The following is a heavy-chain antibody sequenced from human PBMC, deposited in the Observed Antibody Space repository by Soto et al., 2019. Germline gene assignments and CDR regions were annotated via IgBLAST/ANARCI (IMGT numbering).Heavy chain of an antibody. Sequence: PGGSLRLSCAASGFTFSSYGMHWVRQGPGKGLEWVAVIWNDGSHKYYADSVKGRFTIFRDNSKNTLYLQMNSLRAEDTAVYYCARCENGIYYFDYWGQGTLVTVSS. J-gene: IGHJ4*02. CDR2: IWNDGSHK. D-gene: IGHD1-26*01. V-gene: IGHV3-33*01. CDR1: GFTFSSYG. CDR3: ARCENGIYYFDY.